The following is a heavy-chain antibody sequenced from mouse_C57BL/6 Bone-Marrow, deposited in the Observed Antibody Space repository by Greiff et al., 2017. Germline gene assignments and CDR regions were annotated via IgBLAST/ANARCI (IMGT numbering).Heavy chain of an antibody. CDR1: GFNIKDYY. V-gene: IGHV14-4*01. J-gene: IGHJ1*03. CDR3: TTGVYCGSSLQGWYFDV. CDR2: IDPENGDT. Sequence: VQLQQPGAELVRPGASVKLSCTASGFNIKDYYMHWVKQRPEQGLEWIGWIDPENGDTEYASKFQGKATITADISSNTAYLQLSSLTSEDTAVYYCTTGVYCGSSLQGWYFDVWGRGTTVTVSS. D-gene: IGHD1-1*01.